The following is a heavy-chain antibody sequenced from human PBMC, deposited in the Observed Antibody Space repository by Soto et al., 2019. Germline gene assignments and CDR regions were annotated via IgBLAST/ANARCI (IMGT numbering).Heavy chain of an antibody. CDR1: GYTLTELS. V-gene: IGHV1-24*01. D-gene: IGHD4-17*01. Sequence: ASVKVSCKVSGYTLTELSMHWVRQAPGKGLEWMGGFDPEDGETIYAQKFQGRVTMTEDTSTDTAYMELSSLRSEDTAVYYCATVLPQDYGDLSWFDPWGQGTLVTVSS. CDR3: ATVLPQDYGDLSWFDP. J-gene: IGHJ5*02. CDR2: FDPEDGET.